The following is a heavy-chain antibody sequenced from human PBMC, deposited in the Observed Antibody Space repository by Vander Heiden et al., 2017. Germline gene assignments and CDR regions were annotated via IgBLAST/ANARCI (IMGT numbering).Heavy chain of an antibody. CDR2: IWYDGSNK. V-gene: IGHV3-33*01. CDR1: GFTFSSYG. D-gene: IGHD6-19*01. J-gene: IGHJ4*02. CDR3: ARDQQWLVPGDY. Sequence: QVQLVESGGGVVQPGRSLRLSCAASGFTFSSYGMHWVRQAPGKGLEWVAVIWYDGSNKYYADSVKGRFTISRDNSKNTLYLQMNSLRAEDTAVYYCARDQQWLVPGDYWGQGTLVTVSS.